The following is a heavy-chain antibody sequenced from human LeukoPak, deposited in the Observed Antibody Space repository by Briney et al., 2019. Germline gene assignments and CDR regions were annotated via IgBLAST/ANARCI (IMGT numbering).Heavy chain of an antibody. D-gene: IGHD6-19*01. CDR1: GFTFSSYA. CDR2: ISYDEDTK. Sequence: SLTLYCSASGFTFSSYAMHFLRQAPGKGLEGISVISYDEDTKYYADSVKGRFVVSRDNSKSTMYLQMNRLRGEDTAVYYCVRVLQWLAYFDYWGQGSLVAVSS. J-gene: IGHJ4*02. V-gene: IGHV3-30*09. CDR3: VRVLQWLAYFDY.